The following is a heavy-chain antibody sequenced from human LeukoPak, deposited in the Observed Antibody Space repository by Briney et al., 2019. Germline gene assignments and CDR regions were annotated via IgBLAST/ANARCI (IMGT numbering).Heavy chain of an antibody. Sequence: RTGGSLRLSCAASGFTFFTYTMNWVRQAPGKGLEWVSSISSRSTYIYYADSVKGRFTISRDNARNSLYLQMTSLRAEDTSVYDCAREESGSSGWYDYWGQGTLVTVSS. CDR3: AREESGSSGWYDY. CDR1: GFTFFTYT. D-gene: IGHD6-19*01. CDR2: ISSRSTYI. V-gene: IGHV3-21*01. J-gene: IGHJ4*02.